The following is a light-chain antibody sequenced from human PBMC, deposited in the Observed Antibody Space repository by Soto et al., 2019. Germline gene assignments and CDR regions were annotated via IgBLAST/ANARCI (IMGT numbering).Light chain of an antibody. CDR2: GAS. CDR1: QSVSSSY. V-gene: IGKV3-20*01. Sequence: EIVLTQSPGTLSLSPGERATLSCRASQSVSSSYVAWYQQKPGQAPRLLIYGASSSATGIPDRFSGSGSGTDFTLTISRLEPEDFAVYYCQQYGGGFTFGPGTKVDI. J-gene: IGKJ3*01. CDR3: QQYGGGFT.